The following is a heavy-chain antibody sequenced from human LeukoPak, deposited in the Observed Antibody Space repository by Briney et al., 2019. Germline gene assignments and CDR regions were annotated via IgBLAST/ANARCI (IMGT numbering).Heavy chain of an antibody. CDR2: IYYNGST. CDR3: ARGRDFYYGSGSPYFDY. V-gene: IGHV4-59*01. CDR1: GGSISSYY. J-gene: IGHJ4*02. Sequence: SETLSLTCTVSGGSISSYYWSWVRQPPGKGLEWIGYIYYNGSTKNNASLKSRFHISVDTSKNQFSLKLSSVTAADTAVYYCARGRDFYYGSGSPYFDYWGQGTLVTVSS. D-gene: IGHD3-10*01.